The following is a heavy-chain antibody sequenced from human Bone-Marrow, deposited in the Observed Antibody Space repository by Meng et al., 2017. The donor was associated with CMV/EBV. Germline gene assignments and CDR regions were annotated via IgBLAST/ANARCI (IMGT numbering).Heavy chain of an antibody. V-gene: IGHV1-69*05. J-gene: IGHJ6*02. CDR2: IIPIFGTA. CDR1: GGTFSSYA. CDR3: ARGDCCGGSCYGYYYGMDV. D-gene: IGHD2-15*01. Sequence: SVKVSCKASGGTFSSYAISWVRQAPGQGLEWMGGIIPIFGTANYAQKFQGRVTITTDESTSTAYMELSSLRSEDTAVYYCARGDCCGGSCYGYYYGMDVWGQGTTVTVSS.